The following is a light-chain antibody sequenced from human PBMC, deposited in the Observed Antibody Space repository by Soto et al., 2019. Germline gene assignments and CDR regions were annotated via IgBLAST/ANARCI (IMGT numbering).Light chain of an antibody. CDR2: GAS. CDR1: QSVNSNF. CDR3: QHYDSSSYT. Sequence: EFVLTQSPGTLSLSPGGSATLSCRASQSVNSNFFAWYQQKPGQAPRLLIYGASSRATGIPDRFSGSASGTDFTLTISTLEPEDFAVYYCQHYDSSSYTFGRGTKLEIK. J-gene: IGKJ2*01. V-gene: IGKV3-20*01.